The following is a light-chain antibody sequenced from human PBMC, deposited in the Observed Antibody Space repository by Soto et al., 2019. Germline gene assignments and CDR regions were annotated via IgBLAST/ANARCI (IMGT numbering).Light chain of an antibody. V-gene: IGKV3-15*01. CDR1: QRVSSN. Sequence: EIVMTQSPATLSVSTGERATLSCRASQRVSSNLAWYQQKPGQAPRLLIYGASTRATGIPARFSGSGSGTEFTLTISSLQSEDFAVYYCQQYNNWPPTFGQGTKVDIK. J-gene: IGKJ1*01. CDR2: GAS. CDR3: QQYNNWPPT.